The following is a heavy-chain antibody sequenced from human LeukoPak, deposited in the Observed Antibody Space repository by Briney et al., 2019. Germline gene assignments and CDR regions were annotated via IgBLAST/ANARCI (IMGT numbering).Heavy chain of an antibody. V-gene: IGHV4-59*01. CDR2: IYYSGRT. D-gene: IGHD6-13*01. J-gene: IGHJ6*02. CDR1: GGSISSFY. CDR3: ARDRLATAGNYYYYGLDV. Sequence: SETLSLTCTVSGGSISSFYWSWIRQPPGKGLEWIGYIYYSGRTNYNPSLKSRVTMSVDTSKNQLSLKLSSVTTADTAVYYCARDRLATAGNYYYYGLDVWGQGTTVTVSS.